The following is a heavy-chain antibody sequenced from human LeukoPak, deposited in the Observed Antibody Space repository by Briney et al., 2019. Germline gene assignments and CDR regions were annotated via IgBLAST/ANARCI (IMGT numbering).Heavy chain of an antibody. CDR2: IDWDDDK. Sequence: SGPTLVNPTQTLTLTCTFSGFSLSTSQMRATWIRQPPGKALELLARIDWDDDKFYSTSLRTRLTISKDTSKNQVVLTMTNMDPVDTATYYCARHGATPAGHYFDNWGQGTLVTVSS. V-gene: IGHV2-70*04. D-gene: IGHD4-17*01. J-gene: IGHJ4*02. CDR1: GFSLSTSQMR. CDR3: ARHGATPAGHYFDN.